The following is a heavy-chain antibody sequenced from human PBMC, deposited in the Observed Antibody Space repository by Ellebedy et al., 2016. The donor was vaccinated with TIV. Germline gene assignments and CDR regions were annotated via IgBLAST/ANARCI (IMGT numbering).Heavy chain of an antibody. V-gene: IGHV4-59*01. CDR1: GGSISSYY. J-gene: IGHJ6*02. Sequence: SETLSLTCTVSGGSISSYYWSWIRQPPGKGLEWIGYIYYSGSTNYNPSLKSRVTISVDTSKNQFSLKLSSVTAADTAVYYCARGVPVAPRRGYAYYYYGMDVWGQGTTVTVSS. CDR3: ARGVPVAPRRGYAYYYYGMDV. CDR2: IYYSGST. D-gene: IGHD2-2*01.